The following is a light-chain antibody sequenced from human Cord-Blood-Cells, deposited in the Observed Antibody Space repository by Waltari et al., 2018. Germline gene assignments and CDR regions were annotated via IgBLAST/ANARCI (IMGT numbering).Light chain of an antibody. Sequence: SYELTQLPSVSVPPGQTASITFSGDKLGDQYACWYQQKPGQSPVLVIYQDSKRPSGSPVRFSCSNSWSTATLAISGTRAMDEADYYCQAWDSSTVVFGGGTKLTVL. J-gene: IGLJ2*01. CDR1: KLGDQY. CDR3: QAWDSSTVV. V-gene: IGLV3-1*01. CDR2: QDS.